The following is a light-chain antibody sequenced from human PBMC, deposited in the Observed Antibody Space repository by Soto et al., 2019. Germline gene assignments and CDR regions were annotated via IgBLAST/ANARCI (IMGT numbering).Light chain of an antibody. CDR1: QNVYTSNNKNQ. CDR2: WAS. CDR3: HQYHHPPYT. Sequence: DIVMTQSPDSLAVSLGERATINCKSSQNVYTSNNKNQLAWYQQKPGQPPKLLIYWASTRESGVPDRFSGSGSGTTFTLTISSLQAEDVAVYYWHQYHHPPYTFGQGTKLEIK. V-gene: IGKV4-1*01. J-gene: IGKJ2*01.